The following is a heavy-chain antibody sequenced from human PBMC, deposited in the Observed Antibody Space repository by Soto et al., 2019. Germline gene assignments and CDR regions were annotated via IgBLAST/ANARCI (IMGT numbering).Heavy chain of an antibody. V-gene: IGHV4-59*01. CDR1: GGSISSYY. J-gene: IGHJ4*02. CDR3: ARDTYYDFWSGYYXDY. Sequence: SETLSLTCTVSGGSISSYYWSWIRQPPGKGLEWIGYIYYSGSTNYNPSLKSRVTISVGTSKNQFSLKLSSVTAADTAVYYCARDTYYDFWSGYYXDYWGQGNLVTVSS. CDR2: IYYSGST. D-gene: IGHD3-3*01.